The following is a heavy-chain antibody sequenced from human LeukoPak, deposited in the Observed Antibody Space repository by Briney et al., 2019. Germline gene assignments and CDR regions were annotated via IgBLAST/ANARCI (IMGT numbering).Heavy chain of an antibody. Sequence: GGSLRLSCAASGFIFSRYDMSWVRQPPEEGLEWVSTISFAGDKTAYTDSVKGRFIISRDNSKNTVYLRMSSLRAEDTAVYYCAKRRASDGSGYRAFEFWGQGTLVTVSS. CDR2: ISFAGDKT. CDR3: AKRRASDGSGYRAFEF. V-gene: IGHV3-23*01. J-gene: IGHJ4*02. D-gene: IGHD3-22*01. CDR1: GFIFSRYD.